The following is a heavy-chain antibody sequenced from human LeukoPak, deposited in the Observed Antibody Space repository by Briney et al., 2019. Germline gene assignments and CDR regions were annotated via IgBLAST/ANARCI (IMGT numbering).Heavy chain of an antibody. J-gene: IGHJ4*02. CDR1: GFTFGRHW. Sequence: GGSLRLSCAASGFTFGRHWMSWVRQAPGKGPEWVANIKQDGSQRYYVDSVKGRFTISRDNGRNSLFLQMNSLRAEDTAVYYCAREVYGDNYFDYRGQGTLVTVSS. CDR3: AREVYGDNYFDY. CDR2: IKQDGSQR. V-gene: IGHV3-7*05. D-gene: IGHD4-17*01.